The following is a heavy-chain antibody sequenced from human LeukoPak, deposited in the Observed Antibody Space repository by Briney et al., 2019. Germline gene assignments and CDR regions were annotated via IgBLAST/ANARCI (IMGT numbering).Heavy chain of an antibody. Sequence: ASVQVSCKASGYTFTGYYMHWVRQAPGQGLEWMGCINPNSGGTKYAQKFKGRVTMARDTSISTAYKELSRLRSEDTGVYYCAREGIAAPYYYDIDVWGKGNTVTVSS. CDR2: INPNSGGT. CDR3: AREGIAAPYYYDIDV. CDR1: GYTFTGYY. J-gene: IGHJ6*03. D-gene: IGHD6-13*01. V-gene: IGHV1-2*02.